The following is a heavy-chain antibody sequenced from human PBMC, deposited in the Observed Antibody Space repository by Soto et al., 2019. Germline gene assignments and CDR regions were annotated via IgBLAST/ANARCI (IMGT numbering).Heavy chain of an antibody. Sequence: EVQLVESGGGLVQPGGSLRLSCAASGFTVSSNYMNWVRQPPGKGLECVSVIYSGGSSYYADSVKGRFTIARDISKNTLYLQMNSLRAEDTAVYYCARSQLSAYFDSWGQGTLVTVSS. CDR1: GFTVSSNY. D-gene: IGHD6-13*01. CDR2: IYSGGSS. J-gene: IGHJ4*02. CDR3: ARSQLSAYFDS. V-gene: IGHV3-53*01.